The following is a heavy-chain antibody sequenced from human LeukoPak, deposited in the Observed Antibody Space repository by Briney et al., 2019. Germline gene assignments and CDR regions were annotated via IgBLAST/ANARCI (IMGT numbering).Heavy chain of an antibody. Sequence: QSGGSLRLSCAASGFTFSSYGMHWVRQAPGKGLEWVAFIRYDGSNKYYADSVKGRFTISRDNSKNTLYLQMNSLRAEDTAVYYCALAGHLIRDIDYGGNSDYWGQGTLVTVSS. J-gene: IGHJ4*02. CDR2: IRYDGSNK. CDR1: GFTFSSYG. CDR3: ALAGHLIRDIDYGGNSDY. D-gene: IGHD4-23*01. V-gene: IGHV3-30*02.